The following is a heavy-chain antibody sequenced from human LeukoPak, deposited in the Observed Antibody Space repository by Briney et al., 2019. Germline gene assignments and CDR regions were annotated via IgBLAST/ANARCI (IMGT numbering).Heavy chain of an antibody. CDR3: AKKATLSSTQTGSAP. CDR2: IYYSGST. CDR1: GGSINSYY. V-gene: IGHV4-59*01. J-gene: IGHJ5*02. Sequence: SETLSLTCTVSGGSINSYYWTWIRQPPGKALEWIGYIYYSGSTYYNPSLKSRVTISLDTSKNQFSLKLSSVTAADTAVYYCAKKATLSSTQTGSAPGGREPPVPVSS. D-gene: IGHD1-14*01.